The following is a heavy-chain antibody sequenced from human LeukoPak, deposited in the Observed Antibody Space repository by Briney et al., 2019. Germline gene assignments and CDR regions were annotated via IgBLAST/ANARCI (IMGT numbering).Heavy chain of an antibody. CDR3: ARVRYGELDV. Sequence: GGSLRLSCAASGFTFSSYAMSWVRQAPGKGLEWVSSMSGSGGSTYYADSVKGRFIISRDDSKNTLYLQMNSLRAEDTAVYYCARVRYGELDVWGQGTTVTVSS. J-gene: IGHJ6*02. D-gene: IGHD4-17*01. CDR2: MSGSGGST. CDR1: GFTFSSYA. V-gene: IGHV3-23*01.